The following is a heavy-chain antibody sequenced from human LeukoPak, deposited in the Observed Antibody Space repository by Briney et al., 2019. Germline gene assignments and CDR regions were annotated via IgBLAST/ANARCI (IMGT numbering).Heavy chain of an antibody. CDR3: AKGGGIAAAWLVAFDI. D-gene: IGHD6-13*01. Sequence: GGSLRLSCAASGFSFSSYGMHWVRQAPGKGLEWVAFIRYDGSNKYYADSVKGRFSISRDNSKNTLYLQMNSLRAEDTAVYYCAKGGGIAAAWLVAFDIWGQGTTVTVSS. J-gene: IGHJ3*02. V-gene: IGHV3-30*02. CDR2: IRYDGSNK. CDR1: GFSFSSYG.